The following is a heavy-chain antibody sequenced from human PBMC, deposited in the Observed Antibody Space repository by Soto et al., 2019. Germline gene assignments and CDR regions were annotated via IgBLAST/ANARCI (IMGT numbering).Heavy chain of an antibody. J-gene: IGHJ4*02. CDR3: ARGLYSGWHYFDY. D-gene: IGHD5-12*01. CDR1: GLTFSSYS. Sequence: GGSLRLSCAASGLTFSSYSMNWVRQAPGKGLEWVSSISSTTNYKYYADSVKGRFTISRDNAKNTLYLQMNSLRAEDTAVYYCARGLYSGWHYFDYWGQGTLVTVSS. CDR2: ISSTTNYK. V-gene: IGHV3-21*01.